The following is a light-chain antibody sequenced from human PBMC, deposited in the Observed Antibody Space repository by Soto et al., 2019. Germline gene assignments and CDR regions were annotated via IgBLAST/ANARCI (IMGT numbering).Light chain of an antibody. CDR1: SSNIGKNS. Sequence: QSVLTQPPSVSAAPGQKVTISCSGSSSNIGKNSVSWYQQLPGTAPKLLIYDNNKRPSGIPDRFSGSKSGTSATLGITGLQTGDEADYYCGTWDSSLSALFGGGTKVTVL. CDR2: DNN. CDR3: GTWDSSLSAL. J-gene: IGLJ2*01. V-gene: IGLV1-51*01.